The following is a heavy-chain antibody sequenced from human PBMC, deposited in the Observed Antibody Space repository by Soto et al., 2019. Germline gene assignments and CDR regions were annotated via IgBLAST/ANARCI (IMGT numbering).Heavy chain of an antibody. D-gene: IGHD2-8*01. Sequence: QMQLVQSGPEVKKPGTSVKVSCKASGFTFSHSAMQWVRQARGQSLEWIGWVVVGSGNTNYAQKFRERGTISWEMATKTAHMELRSRRAEDTAGYYCGGESYDESNGTKGRRDGGQGTRVTVSS. V-gene: IGHV1-58*02. J-gene: IGHJ4*02. CDR1: GFTFSHSA. CDR2: VVVGSGNT. CDR3: GGESYDESNGTKGRRD.